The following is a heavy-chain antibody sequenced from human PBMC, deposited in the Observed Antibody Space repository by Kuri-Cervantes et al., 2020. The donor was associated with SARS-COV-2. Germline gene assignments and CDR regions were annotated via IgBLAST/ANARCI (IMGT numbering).Heavy chain of an antibody. CDR2: ISYDGSNK. V-gene: IGHV3-30-3*01. D-gene: IGHD4-11*01. J-gene: IGHJ3*02. CDR1: GFTFSSYA. CDR3: ARLPGTTHDAFDI. Sequence: GESLKISCAASGFTFSSYAMHWVRQAPGKGLEWVAVISYDGSNKYYADSVKGRFTISRDNSKNTLYLQMNGLRAEDTAVYYCARLPGTTHDAFDIWGQGTMVTVSS.